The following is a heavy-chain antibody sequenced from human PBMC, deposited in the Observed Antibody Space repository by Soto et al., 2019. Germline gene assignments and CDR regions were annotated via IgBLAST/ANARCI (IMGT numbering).Heavy chain of an antibody. CDR1: GFTFSDYY. CDR2: IVIGSDYT. D-gene: IGHD6-13*01. V-gene: IGHV3-11*06. J-gene: IGHJ4*02. CDR3: ARLRASSWYMGGYLDY. Sequence: GGSLRLSCAASGFTFSDYYMSWIRQAPGKGLEWVSYIVIGSDYTNYADSVKGRFTISRDNAKNSLYLEMNSLRVEDTAVYYCARLRASSWYMGGYLDYWGLGTLVTVS.